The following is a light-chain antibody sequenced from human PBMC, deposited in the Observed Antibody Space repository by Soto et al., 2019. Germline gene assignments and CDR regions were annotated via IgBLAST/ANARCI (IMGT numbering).Light chain of an antibody. Sequence: EIVLTQSPGTLSLSPGERATLSCRASHSVRSTYLAWYQQKPGQAPRLLIYGASSRATGIPDRFSGSASGTDFTLTISRLEPEDFAVYYWQQYANSPLTFGGGTKVEIK. CDR3: QQYANSPLT. V-gene: IGKV3-20*01. J-gene: IGKJ4*01. CDR1: HSVRSTY. CDR2: GAS.